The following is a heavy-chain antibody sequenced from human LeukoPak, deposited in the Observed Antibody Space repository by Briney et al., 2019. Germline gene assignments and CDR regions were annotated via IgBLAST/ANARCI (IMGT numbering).Heavy chain of an antibody. CDR2: INHSGST. Sequence: SSETLSLTCAVYGGSFSGYSWSWIRQPPGKGLEWIGEINHSGSTNYNPSHKSRVTISLDTSKNQFSLKLNSVTAADTAVYYCARGPARQPDPWGQGTLVTVSS. CDR1: GGSFSGYS. J-gene: IGHJ5*02. D-gene: IGHD2-2*01. V-gene: IGHV4-34*01. CDR3: ARGPARQPDP.